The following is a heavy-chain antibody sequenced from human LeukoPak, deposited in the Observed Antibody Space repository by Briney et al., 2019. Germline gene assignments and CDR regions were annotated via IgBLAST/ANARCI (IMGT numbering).Heavy chain of an antibody. J-gene: IGHJ4*02. CDR3: AKDDSPGKEWLEVIDY. Sequence: GGSLRLSCAASGFTFSSYAMSWVRQAPGKGLEWVSAISGSGGSTYFADSVKGRFTISRDNSKNTLYLQMNSLRAEDTAVYYCAKDDSPGKEWLEVIDYWGQGTLVTVSS. CDR1: GFTFSSYA. V-gene: IGHV3-23*01. CDR2: ISGSGGST. D-gene: IGHD3-3*01.